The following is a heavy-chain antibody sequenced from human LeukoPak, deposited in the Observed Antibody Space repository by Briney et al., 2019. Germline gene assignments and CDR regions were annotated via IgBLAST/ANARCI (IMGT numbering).Heavy chain of an antibody. Sequence: GESPKLSCRGSGYTFTGYYMYSVRQAPGQGLEWMGWINPNSGGTNYAQKFQGRVTMTRDTSISTAYMELSRLRSDDTAVYYCARDPTRWYFDYWGQGTLVTVSS. J-gene: IGHJ4*02. CDR2: INPNSGGT. D-gene: IGHD4-23*01. CDR3: ARDPTRWYFDY. CDR1: GYTFTGYY. V-gene: IGHV1-2*02.